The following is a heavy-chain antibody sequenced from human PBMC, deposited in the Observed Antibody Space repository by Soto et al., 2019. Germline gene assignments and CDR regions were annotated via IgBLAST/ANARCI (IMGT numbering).Heavy chain of an antibody. D-gene: IGHD6-13*01. CDR3: ARLWYSSSLHLDY. CDR1: GYSFTSYW. J-gene: IGHJ4*02. CDR2: IYPGDSDT. Sequence: CKGSGYSFTSYWIGWVRQMPGKGLEWMGIIYPGDSDTRYSPSFQGQVIISADKSISTAYLQWSSLKASDTAMYYCARLWYSSSLHLDYWGQGTPVTVSS. V-gene: IGHV5-51*01.